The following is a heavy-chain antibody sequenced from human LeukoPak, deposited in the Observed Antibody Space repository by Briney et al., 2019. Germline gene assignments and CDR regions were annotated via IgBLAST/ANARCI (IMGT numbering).Heavy chain of an antibody. CDR2: ISNNGGYT. CDR1: GFTFSSSA. J-gene: IGHJ4*02. D-gene: IGHD2-15*01. CDR3: AKQLGYCSDGSCYFPY. V-gene: IGHV3-23*01. Sequence: GGSLRLSCAASGFTFSSSAMSWVRQAPGKGLEWVSAISNNGGYTYYADSVQGWFTISRDNSKSTLCLQMNSLRAEDTAVYYCAKQLGYCSDGSCYFPYWGQGTLVTVSS.